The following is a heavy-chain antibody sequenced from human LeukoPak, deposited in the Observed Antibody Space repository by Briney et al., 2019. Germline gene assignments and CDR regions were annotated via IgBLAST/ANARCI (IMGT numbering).Heavy chain of an antibody. CDR2: INHSGST. CDR3: ARDVVGKYYDFWSGYFISSAWFDP. Sequence: PSETLSLTCAVYGGSFSGYYWSWIRQPPGKGLEWIGEINHSGSTNYNPSLKSRVTISVDTSKNQFSLKLSSVTAADTAVYYCARDVVGKYYDFWSGYFISSAWFDPWGQGTLVTVSS. J-gene: IGHJ5*02. CDR1: GGSFSGYY. V-gene: IGHV4-34*01. D-gene: IGHD3-3*01.